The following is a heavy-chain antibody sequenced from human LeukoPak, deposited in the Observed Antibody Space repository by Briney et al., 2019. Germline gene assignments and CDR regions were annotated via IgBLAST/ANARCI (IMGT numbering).Heavy chain of an antibody. V-gene: IGHV4-38-2*02. Sequence: SETLSLTCTVSGYSISSGYYWGWIRQPPGKGLEWIGSIYHSGSTYYNPSLKSRVTISVDTSKNQFSLKLSSVTAADTAVYYCARDRGHIVVVPAAMGVWGKGTTVTVSS. J-gene: IGHJ6*04. CDR3: ARDRGHIVVVPAAMGV. D-gene: IGHD2-2*01. CDR1: GYSISSGYY. CDR2: IYHSGST.